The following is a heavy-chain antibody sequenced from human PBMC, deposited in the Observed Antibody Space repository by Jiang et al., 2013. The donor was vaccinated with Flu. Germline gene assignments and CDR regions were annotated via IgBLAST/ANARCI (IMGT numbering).Heavy chain of an antibody. J-gene: IGHJ5*02. CDR1: GGSISSSSYY. CDR2: IYYSGST. CDR3: ARHSTPYGSYYGGWFDP. Sequence: GLVKPSETLSLTCTVSGGSISSSSYYWGWIRQPPGKGLEWIGSIYYSGSTYYNPSLKSRVTISVDTSKNQFSLKLSSVTAADTAVYYCARHSTPYGSYYGGWFDPWGQGTLVTVSS. D-gene: IGHD1-26*01. V-gene: IGHV4-39*01.